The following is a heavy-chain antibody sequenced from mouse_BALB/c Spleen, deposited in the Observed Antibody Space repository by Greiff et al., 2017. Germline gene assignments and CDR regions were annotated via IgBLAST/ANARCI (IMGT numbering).Heavy chain of an antibody. D-gene: IGHD2-1*01. V-gene: IGHV1-69*02. CDR2: IYPSDSYT. Sequence: QVQLQQPGAELVRPGASVKLSCKASGYTFTSYWINWVKQRPGQGLEWIGNIYPSDSYTNYNQKFKDKATLTVDKSSSTAYMQLSSPTSEDSAVYYCTRGAVYYGNPWLAYWGQGTLVTVSA. CDR1: GYTFTSYW. J-gene: IGHJ3*01. CDR3: TRGAVYYGNPWLAY.